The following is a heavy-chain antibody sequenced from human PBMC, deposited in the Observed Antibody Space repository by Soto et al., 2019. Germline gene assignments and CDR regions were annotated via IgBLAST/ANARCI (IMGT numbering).Heavy chain of an antibody. J-gene: IGHJ6*02. CDR1: GFTFSSYA. V-gene: IGHV3-15*07. CDR3: TTGGDSSGYYYVSYYYYGMDV. CDR2: IKSKTDGGTT. D-gene: IGHD3-22*01. Sequence: GGSLRLSCAASGFTFSSYAMNWVRQAPGKGLEWVGRIKSKTDGGTTDYAAPVKGRFTISRDDSKNTLYLQMNSLKTEDTAVYYCTTGGDSSGYYYVSYYYYGMDVWGQGTTVTVSS.